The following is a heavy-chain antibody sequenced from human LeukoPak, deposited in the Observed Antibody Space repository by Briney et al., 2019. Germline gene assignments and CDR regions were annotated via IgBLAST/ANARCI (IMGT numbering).Heavy chain of an antibody. CDR2: INHNAEII. D-gene: IGHD3-9*01. Sequence: GGSLRLSCAASGFTFGDYVMSWVRQAPGEGLEWIAYINHNAEIIYYADSVKGRFTISRDNAKNSLSLQMNSLRDEVTAVYYCARDHDWAFHYWGQGTRVTVSS. CDR3: ARDHDWAFHY. V-gene: IGHV3-48*02. CDR1: GFTFGDYV. J-gene: IGHJ4*02.